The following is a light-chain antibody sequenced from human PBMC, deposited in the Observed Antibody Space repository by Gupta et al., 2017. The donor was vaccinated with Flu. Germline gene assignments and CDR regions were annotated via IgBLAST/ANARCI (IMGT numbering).Light chain of an antibody. CDR3: QVGDTSVV. CDR2: KDD. Sequence: SSALTQPLSASVALGPTAKVPCGAINIRSKNVHWYQHRPGQAPVLVIYKDDNRPSGIPERFSGSNSGNTATLTISGAQRGDEADDFCQVGDTSVVFGGGTKWTVL. CDR1: NIRSKN. V-gene: IGLV3-9*01. J-gene: IGLJ2*01.